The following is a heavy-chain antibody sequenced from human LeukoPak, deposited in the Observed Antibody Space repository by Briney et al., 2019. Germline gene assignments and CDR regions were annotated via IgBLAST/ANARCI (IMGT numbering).Heavy chain of an antibody. J-gene: IGHJ6*03. D-gene: IGHD6-13*01. CDR2: IYTSRSN. CDR3: ARDGDRSRWPNCPSYYYMYV. V-gene: IGHV4-61*02. Sequence: PSQTLSLTCTVSDGSISSGRYYWSWIRPPTGKGLEGFVRIYTSRSNNYHPSLNSRVTIPTNTSKNPFHLKLGSVTPTAPAVYYRARDGDRSRWPNCPSYYYMYVWGKGNTVTISS. CDR1: DGSISSGRYY.